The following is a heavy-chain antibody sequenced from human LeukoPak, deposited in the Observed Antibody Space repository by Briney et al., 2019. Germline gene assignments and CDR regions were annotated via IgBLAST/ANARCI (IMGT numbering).Heavy chain of an antibody. CDR2: ISNSGGST. J-gene: IGHJ4*02. D-gene: IGHD2-15*01. CDR1: GFTFSDYA. V-gene: IGHV3-23*01. CDR3: AKLEREGYCSGGSCYYFDY. Sequence: PGGSLRLSCAASGFTFSDYAMSWVRQAPGKGLEWVSGISNSGGSTYYGDSVKGRFTISRANSKNTLYLQMNSLRAEDTAVYYCAKLEREGYCSGGSCYYFDYWGQGTLVTVSS.